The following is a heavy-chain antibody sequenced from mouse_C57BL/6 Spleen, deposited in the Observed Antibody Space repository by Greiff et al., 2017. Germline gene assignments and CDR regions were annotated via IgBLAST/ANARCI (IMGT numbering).Heavy chain of an antibody. CDR1: GYTFTSYW. J-gene: IGHJ3*01. CDR3: ARSGDYYGNYLFAY. D-gene: IGHD2-1*01. Sequence: VQLQQPGAELVMPGASVKLSCKASGYTFTSYWMHWVKQRPGQGLEWIGEIGPSDSYTNYNQKFKGKSTLTVDKSSSTAYMQLSSLTSEDSAVYYCARSGDYYGNYLFAYWGQGTLVTVSA. CDR2: IGPSDSYT. V-gene: IGHV1-69*01.